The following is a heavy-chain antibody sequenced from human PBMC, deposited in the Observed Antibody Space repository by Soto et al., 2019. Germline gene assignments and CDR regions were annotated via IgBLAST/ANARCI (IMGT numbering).Heavy chain of an antibody. D-gene: IGHD2-15*01. J-gene: IGHJ3*02. CDR1: GFTFDDYA. CDR3: AGGVGGGSWGMTFDI. Sequence: EVQLVESGGGLVQPGRSLRLSCAASGFTFDDYAMHWVRQAPGKGLEWVSGISWNSGSIGYADSVKGRFTISRDNAXNSLYLQMNSLRAEDTALYYCAGGVGGGSWGMTFDIWGQGTMVTVSS. CDR2: ISWNSGSI. V-gene: IGHV3-9*01.